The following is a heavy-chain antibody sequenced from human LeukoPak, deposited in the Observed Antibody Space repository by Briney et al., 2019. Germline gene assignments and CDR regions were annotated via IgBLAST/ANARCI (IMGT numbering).Heavy chain of an antibody. D-gene: IGHD2-15*01. V-gene: IGHV3-48*03. CDR3: AREGGGGPYCSGGSCPDAFDI. Sequence: GGSLRLSCAASGFTFSSYEMNWVRQAPGKGLEWVSYISSSGSTIYYADSVKGRFTISRDNAKNSLYLQMNSLRAEDTAVYYCAREGGGGPYCSGGSCPDAFDIWGQGTMVTVSS. CDR2: ISSSGSTI. J-gene: IGHJ3*02. CDR1: GFTFSSYE.